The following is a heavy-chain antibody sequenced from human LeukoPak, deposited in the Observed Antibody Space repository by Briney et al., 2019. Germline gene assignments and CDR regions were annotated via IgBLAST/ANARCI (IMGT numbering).Heavy chain of an antibody. CDR1: GFSFDDYA. V-gene: IGHV3-9*01. D-gene: IGHD6-19*01. Sequence: GGSLRLSCAASGFSFDDYAMHWVRPAPGKGLEWVSGISWNSGSIGYADSVKGRFTISRDNAKNSLYLQMNSLRAEDTALYYCAKDLESGSGWYVPARRASFDYWGQGTLVTVSS. J-gene: IGHJ4*02. CDR2: ISWNSGSI. CDR3: AKDLESGSGWYVPARRASFDY.